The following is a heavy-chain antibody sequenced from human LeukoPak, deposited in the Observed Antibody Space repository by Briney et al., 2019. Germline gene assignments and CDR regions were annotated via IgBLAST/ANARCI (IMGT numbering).Heavy chain of an antibody. D-gene: IGHD6-6*01. Sequence: GGSLRLSCAASGFTLSDYAMHWARQAPGKGLEYDSSISSNGGSTYYANSVKGRFTISRDNSKNTQYLQMDSLRAEDMAVYYCARGGKYSSSYWVYWGQGTLVTVSS. CDR2: ISSNGGST. CDR1: GFTLSDYA. CDR3: ARGGKYSSSYWVY. J-gene: IGHJ4*02. V-gene: IGHV3-64*01.